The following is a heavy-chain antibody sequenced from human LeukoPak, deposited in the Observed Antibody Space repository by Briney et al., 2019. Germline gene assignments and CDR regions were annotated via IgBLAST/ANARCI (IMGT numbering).Heavy chain of an antibody. CDR3: ARAPRPGAYYYDSSGYYRQYYFDY. V-gene: IGHV4-34*01. CDR2: INHSGST. CDR1: GGSFSGYY. J-gene: IGHJ4*02. Sequence: SETLSLTCAVYGGSFSGYYWSWIRQPPGKGLEWIGEINHSGSTNYNPSLKSRVTISVDTSKNQFSLKLSSVTAADTAVYYCARAPRPGAYYYDSSGYYRQYYFDYWGRGTLVTVSS. D-gene: IGHD3-22*01.